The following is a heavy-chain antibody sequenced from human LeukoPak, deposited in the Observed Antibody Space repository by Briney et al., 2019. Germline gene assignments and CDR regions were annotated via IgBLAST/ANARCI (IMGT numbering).Heavy chain of an antibody. J-gene: IGHJ1*01. CDR3: AGQPENTRGFY. CDR2: IYYSGST. V-gene: IGHV4-39*01. Sequence: SETLSLTCTVSGGSITSTLYYWGWFRQSSGKGLEWIGSIYYSGSTYYNPSLKSRVTISVDTSKNQFSLRLTSVTAADTAVYFCAGQPENTRGFYWGQGTLVTVSS. D-gene: IGHD2-2*01. CDR1: GGSITSTLYY.